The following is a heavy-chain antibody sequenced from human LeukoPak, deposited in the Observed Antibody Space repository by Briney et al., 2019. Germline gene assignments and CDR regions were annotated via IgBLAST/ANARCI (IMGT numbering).Heavy chain of an antibody. V-gene: IGHV3-21*04. CDR2: ISSSSSYI. D-gene: IGHD3-22*01. Sequence: GGSLRLSCAASGFTFTSYSMNWVRQAPGKGLEWISSISSSSSYIYYADSVKGRFTISRDNAKKSLYLQMNSLRGEDTAVYYCAKDYHYYDSSGYFDYWGQGTLVTVSS. J-gene: IGHJ4*02. CDR3: AKDYHYYDSSGYFDY. CDR1: GFTFTSYS.